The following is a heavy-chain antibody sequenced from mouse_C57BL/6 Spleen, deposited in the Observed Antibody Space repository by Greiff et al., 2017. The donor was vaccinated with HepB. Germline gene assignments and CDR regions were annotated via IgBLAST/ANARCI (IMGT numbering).Heavy chain of an antibody. J-gene: IGHJ3*01. Sequence: VQLQQPGAELVKPGASVKVSCKASGYTFTSYWMHWVKQRPGQGLEWIGRIHPSDSDTNYNQKFKGKATLTVDKSSSTAYMQLSSLTSEDSAVYYWAIGRGKRGGFAYWGQGTLVTVSA. CDR2: IHPSDSDT. V-gene: IGHV1-74*01. D-gene: IGHD2-1*01. CDR1: GYTFTSYW. CDR3: AIGRGKRGGFAY.